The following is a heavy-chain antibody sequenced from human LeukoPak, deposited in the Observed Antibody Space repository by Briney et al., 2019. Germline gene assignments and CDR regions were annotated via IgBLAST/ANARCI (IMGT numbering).Heavy chain of an antibody. CDR3: AKWAYDFLEIAYFDY. CDR1: GFSFTKYA. J-gene: IGHJ4*02. CDR2: VIGSSGAT. Sequence: GGSLRLSCAASGFSFTKYAMNWVRQAPGKGLEWVAVVIGSSGATDYADSVKGRFTISRDNSKNTLFLQMNSLRAEDTAIYYCAKWAYDFLEIAYFDYWGQGALVTVSS. D-gene: IGHD3-3*01. V-gene: IGHV3-23*01.